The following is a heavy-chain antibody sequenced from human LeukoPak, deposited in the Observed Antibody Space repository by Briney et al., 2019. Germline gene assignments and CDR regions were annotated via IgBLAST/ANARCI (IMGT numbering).Heavy chain of an antibody. CDR3: ARDAQWELRAFDV. Sequence: GASVKVSCKTTGGRFKSYGFSWVRQAPGQGLEWMGGIIPVFDRPTYAQKFEGRVTITADKSTNTTYMGISSLTSDDTAVYYCARDAQWELRAFDVWGQGTVVIVSS. J-gene: IGHJ3*01. V-gene: IGHV1-69*06. CDR1: GGRFKSYG. CDR2: IIPVFDRP. D-gene: IGHD1-26*01.